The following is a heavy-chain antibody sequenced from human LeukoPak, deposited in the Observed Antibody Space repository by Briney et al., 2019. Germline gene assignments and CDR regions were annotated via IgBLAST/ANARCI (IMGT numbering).Heavy chain of an antibody. D-gene: IGHD5-18*01. V-gene: IGHV3-23*01. CDR2: ISGSGGTT. CDR3: AKAQRSGYSYGNYFDN. Sequence: GGSLRLSCAASEFTFSNYAMSWVRQAPGKGLEWVSVISGSGGTTYSADSVKGRFTISRDNSKNTLYLQMNSLRAEDTAVYYCAKAQRSGYSYGNYFDNWGQGTLVTVSS. J-gene: IGHJ4*02. CDR1: EFTFSNYA.